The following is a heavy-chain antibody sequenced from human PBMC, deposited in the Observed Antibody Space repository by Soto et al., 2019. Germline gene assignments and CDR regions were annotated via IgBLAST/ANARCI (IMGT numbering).Heavy chain of an antibody. J-gene: IGHJ6*03. CDR3: AKDGASDYYYYYMDV. CDR2: VSAGGDRT. D-gene: IGHD3-10*01. Sequence: GGSLRLSCAASGFTFSKHAMTWVRQAPGKGLEWVSTVSAGGDRTFNADSVRGRFTISRDNSRDTLYLQLNSLRPEDTAVYFCAKDGASDYYYYYMDVWGKGTTVTVSS. CDR1: GFTFSKHA. V-gene: IGHV3-23*01.